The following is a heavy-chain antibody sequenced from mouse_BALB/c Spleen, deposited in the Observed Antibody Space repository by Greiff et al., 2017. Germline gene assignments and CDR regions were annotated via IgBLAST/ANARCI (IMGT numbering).Heavy chain of an antibody. J-gene: IGHJ4*01. D-gene: IGHD2-1*01. Sequence: VQLQQPGAELVKPGASVKLSCKASGYTFTSYWMHWVKQRPGQGLEWIGEINPSNGRTNYNEKFKSKATLTVDKSSSTAYMQLSSLTSEDSAVYYCATTIPNYYAMDYWGQGTSVTVSS. CDR2: INPSNGRT. CDR1: GYTFTSYW. CDR3: ATTIPNYYAMDY. V-gene: IGHV1S81*02.